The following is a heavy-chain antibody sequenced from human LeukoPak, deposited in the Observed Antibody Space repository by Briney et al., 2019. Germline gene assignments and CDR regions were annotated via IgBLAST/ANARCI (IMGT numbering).Heavy chain of an antibody. D-gene: IGHD3-16*01. CDR1: GFTFSNAW. CDR3: ARDMKGNLDY. V-gene: IGHV3-7*01. Sequence: GGSLRLSCAASGFTFSNAWMAWVRQAPGKGLEWVANINQDGSTKQYVDSVRGRFTISRDNAKNSLYLQMNSLRAEDTGLYHCARDMKGNLDYWGQGPLVTVSS. CDR2: INQDGSTK. J-gene: IGHJ4*02.